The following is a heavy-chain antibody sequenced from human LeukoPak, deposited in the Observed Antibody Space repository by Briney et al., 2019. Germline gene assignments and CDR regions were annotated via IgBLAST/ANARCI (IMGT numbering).Heavy chain of an antibody. J-gene: IGHJ4*02. CDR2: INPNSGDT. CDR3: ARDCSIAVVTAAISFSDY. V-gene: IGHV1-2*02. Sequence: ASVKVSCRASGYIFTGYYMHWVRQAPGQGLEWMGWINPNSGDTNFAQKFQGRVTMTRAASLSPAYMELRRLRSDDTAVYYCARDCSIAVVTAAISFSDYWGEGTLVTVSS. D-gene: IGHD2-2*01. CDR1: GYIFTGYY.